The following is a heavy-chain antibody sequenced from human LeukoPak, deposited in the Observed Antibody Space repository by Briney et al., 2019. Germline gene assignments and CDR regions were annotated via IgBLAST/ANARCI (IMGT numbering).Heavy chain of an antibody. CDR1: GFTFSSYW. J-gene: IGHJ4*02. CDR3: ARAKDSSSWLDY. V-gene: IGHV3-74*01. Sequence: GGSLRLSCAASGFTFSSYWMHWVRQAPGKGLVWVSRINTDGSSTSYADSVKGRFTISRDNAKNTLYLQMNSLRAEDTAVYYCARAKDSSSWLDYWGQGTLVTVSS. D-gene: IGHD6-13*01. CDR2: INTDGSST.